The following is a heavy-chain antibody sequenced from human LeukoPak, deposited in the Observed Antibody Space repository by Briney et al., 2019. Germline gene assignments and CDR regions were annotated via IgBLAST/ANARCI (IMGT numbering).Heavy chain of an antibody. CDR2: ISAYNGNT. CDR3: ARGSPTHFYGSGTFYKSRGQLNT. Sequence: ASVKVSCKASGYTFASYGISWVRQAPGQGLEWMGWISAYNGNTKYSQEFQGRVTITRDTSASTAYMELSSLRSEDMAVYYCARGSPTHFYGSGTFYKSRGQLNTWGQGTMVTVSS. J-gene: IGHJ3*02. V-gene: IGHV1-18*03. CDR1: GYTFASYG. D-gene: IGHD3-10*01.